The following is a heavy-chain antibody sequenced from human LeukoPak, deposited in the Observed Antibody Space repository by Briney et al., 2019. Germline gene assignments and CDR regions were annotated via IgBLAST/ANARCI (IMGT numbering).Heavy chain of an antibody. J-gene: IGHJ4*02. CDR1: GYTFTGYY. CDR2: INPNSGGT. Sequence: ASVKVSCKASGYTFTGYYIHWVRLAPGQGLEWMGWINPNSGGTNYAQNFQGRVTMTRDTSISTVHMDLSRLTSDDTAVYYCVRDSFGSAWNEPEYWGQGTVVTVSS. V-gene: IGHV1-2*02. CDR3: VRDSFGSAWNEPEY. D-gene: IGHD1-1*01.